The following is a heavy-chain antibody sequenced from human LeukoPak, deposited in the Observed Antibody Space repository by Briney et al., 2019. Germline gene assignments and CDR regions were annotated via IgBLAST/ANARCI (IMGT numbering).Heavy chain of an antibody. D-gene: IGHD1-1*01. CDR2: IYTSGST. CDR3: ARDSYNWNDHY. V-gene: IGHV4-61*02. Sequence: SETLSLTCTVSGGSISSGSYYWSWIRQPAGKGLEWIGRIYTSGSTNYNPSLKSRVTISVDTSKNQFSLKLSSVTAADTAVYYCARDSYNWNDHYWGQGTLVTVSS. J-gene: IGHJ4*02. CDR1: GGSISSGSYY.